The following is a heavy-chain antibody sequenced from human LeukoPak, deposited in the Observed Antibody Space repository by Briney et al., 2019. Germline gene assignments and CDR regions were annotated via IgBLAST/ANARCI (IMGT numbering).Heavy chain of an antibody. D-gene: IGHD1-26*01. V-gene: IGHV3-30*18. CDR3: AKLVGAPGGSGYFDY. J-gene: IGHJ4*02. CDR1: GFTSSSYG. CDR2: ISYDGSNK. Sequence: GGSLRLSCAASGFTSSSYGMHWVRQAPGKGLEWVAVISYDGSNKYYADSVKGRFTISRDNSKNTLYLQMNSLRAEDTAVYYCAKLVGAPGGSGYFDYWGQGTLVTVSS.